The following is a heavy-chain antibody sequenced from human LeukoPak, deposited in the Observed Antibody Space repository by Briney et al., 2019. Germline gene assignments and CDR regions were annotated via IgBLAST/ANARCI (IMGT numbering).Heavy chain of an antibody. CDR2: INPSGGST. CDR3: VREQERLRLGELPLIY. CDR1: GYTFTSYY. D-gene: IGHD3-16*02. V-gene: IGHV1-46*01. J-gene: IGHJ4*02. Sequence: ASVKVSCKASGYTFTSYYMHWVRQAPGQGLEWMGIINPSGGSTSYAQKFQGRVTMTRDTSTSTVYMELSSLRSEDTAVYYCVREQERLRLGELPLIYWGQGTLVTVSS.